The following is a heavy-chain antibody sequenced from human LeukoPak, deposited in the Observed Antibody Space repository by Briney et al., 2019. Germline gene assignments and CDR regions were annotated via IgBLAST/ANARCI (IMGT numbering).Heavy chain of an antibody. CDR1: GFTFSSSW. D-gene: IGHD5-24*01. CDR2: ISYDGSNK. Sequence: GGSLRLSCAASGFTFSSSWMHWVRQAPGKGLEWVAVISYDGSNKYYADSVKGRFTISRDNSKNTLYLQMNSLRAEDTAVYYCARDLVAGGYNDYWGQGTLVTVSS. CDR3: ARDLVAGGYNDY. V-gene: IGHV3-30-3*01. J-gene: IGHJ4*02.